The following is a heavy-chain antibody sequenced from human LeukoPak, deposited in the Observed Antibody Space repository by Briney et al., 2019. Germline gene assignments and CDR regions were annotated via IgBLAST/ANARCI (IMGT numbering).Heavy chain of an antibody. V-gene: IGHV4-61*02. CDR1: GGSISSGSYY. J-gene: IGHJ5*02. CDR2: IYTSGST. D-gene: IGHD6-13*01. CDR3: ARVSSSWYSPFDP. Sequence: SETLSLTCTVSGGSISSGSYYWSWIRQPAGKGLEWIGRIYTSGSTNYNPSLKSRLTISVDTSKNQFSLKLSSVTAADTAVYYCARVSSSWYSPFDPWGQGTLVTVSS.